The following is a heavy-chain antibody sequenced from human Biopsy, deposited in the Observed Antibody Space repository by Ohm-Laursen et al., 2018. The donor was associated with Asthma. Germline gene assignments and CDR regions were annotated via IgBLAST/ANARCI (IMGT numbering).Heavy chain of an antibody. V-gene: IGHV3-53*01. Sequence: SLRLSCAASGFTVSRDHMFWVRQAPGKGLEWVSVIYSGGTSHTADSVRGRFTFSRDFSKNTLHLQMHSLRVEDTAVYYCARGDSSGWSHYYFDYWGQGTLVTVSS. CDR2: IYSGGTS. D-gene: IGHD6-19*01. CDR3: ARGDSSGWSHYYFDY. J-gene: IGHJ4*02. CDR1: GFTVSRDH.